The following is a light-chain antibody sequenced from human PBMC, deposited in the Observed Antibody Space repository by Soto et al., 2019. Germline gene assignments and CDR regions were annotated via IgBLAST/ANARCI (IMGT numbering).Light chain of an antibody. CDR2: GAS. CDR3: QQYGSSPYT. V-gene: IGKV3-20*01. Sequence: EIVLTQSSGTLSLSPGERATLSCRASQSVRRNYLAWYRQKPGQAPSLLIYGASNSATGIPDRFSGRGSGTDFTLTISRLEPEDCAVYYGQQYGSSPYTFGQGTMLDLK. CDR1: QSVRRNY. J-gene: IGKJ2*01.